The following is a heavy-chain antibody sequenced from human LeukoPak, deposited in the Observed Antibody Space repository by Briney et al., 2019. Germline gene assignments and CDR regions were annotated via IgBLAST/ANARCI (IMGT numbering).Heavy chain of an antibody. V-gene: IGHV4-34*01. CDR1: GGSFSGYY. J-gene: IGHJ3*02. Sequence: SETLSLTCAVYGGSFSGYYWSWIRQPPGKGLEWIGEINHSGTTDFNPSLKSRVTISVDTSKNQFSLKLSSVTAADTAVYFCARGPYSYDSSGAFDIWGQGTMVTVSS. D-gene: IGHD3-22*01. CDR2: INHSGTT. CDR3: ARGPYSYDSSGAFDI.